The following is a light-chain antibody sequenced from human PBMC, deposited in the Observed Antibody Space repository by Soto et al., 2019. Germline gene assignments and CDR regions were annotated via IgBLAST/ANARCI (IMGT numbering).Light chain of an antibody. Sequence: EIVLTQSPGTLSLSPGDRATLSCRASQSVNSNYLAWYQRKPGQAPRLLIYGASNRATDIPYRFSASGSGTDFTLTITRLEAEDFPVYYCQQYDSTPPTFGQGTKVEVK. CDR2: GAS. V-gene: IGKV3-20*01. J-gene: IGKJ1*01. CDR3: QQYDSTPPT. CDR1: QSVNSNY.